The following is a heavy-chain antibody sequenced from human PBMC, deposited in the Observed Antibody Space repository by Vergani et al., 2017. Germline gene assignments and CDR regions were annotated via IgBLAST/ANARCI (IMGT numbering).Heavy chain of an antibody. J-gene: IGHJ3*02. D-gene: IGHD6-19*01. Sequence: QVQLVQSGAEVKKPGASVKVSCKASGYTFTSYGISWVRQAPGQGLAWMGWISAYNGNTNYAQKLQGRVTMTTDTSTSTAYMGLSRLRSDDTAVYYCARVKPAVAGGWGAFDSGGEGTMVTVSS. CDR3: ARVKPAVAGGWGAFDS. CDR2: ISAYNGNT. V-gene: IGHV1-18*01. CDR1: GYTFTSYG.